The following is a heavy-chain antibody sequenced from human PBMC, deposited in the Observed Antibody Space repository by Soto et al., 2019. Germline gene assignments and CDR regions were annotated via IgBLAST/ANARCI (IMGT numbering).Heavy chain of an antibody. CDR1: GFTVSSNY. Sequence: EVQLVESGGGLIQSGGSLRLSCAASGFTVSSNYMNWVRQAPGKGLEWVSVIYSDNKTYYADSVKGRFTISRDKSKTTLYIQMNRLRAEDTAIYYCARGYWAGGMDVWGQVTTITVSS. V-gene: IGHV3-53*01. D-gene: IGHD2-8*02. J-gene: IGHJ6*02. CDR2: IYSDNKT. CDR3: ARGYWAGGMDV.